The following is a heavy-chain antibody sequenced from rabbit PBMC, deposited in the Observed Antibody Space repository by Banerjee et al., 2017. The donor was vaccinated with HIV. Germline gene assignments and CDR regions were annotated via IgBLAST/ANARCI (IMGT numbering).Heavy chain of an antibody. CDR3: ARDLAGVIGWNFGL. J-gene: IGHJ4*01. D-gene: IGHD4-1*01. V-gene: IGHV1S45*01. Sequence: QEQLVESGGGLVQPEGSLTLSCTASGFSLSSGAMSWVRQAPGKGLEWIAYIYTSSGFTDYASWAKGRFTISRTSSTTVALQMTSLTAADTATYFCARDLAGVIGWNFGLWGPGTLVTVS. CDR1: GFSLSSGAM. CDR2: IYTSSGFT.